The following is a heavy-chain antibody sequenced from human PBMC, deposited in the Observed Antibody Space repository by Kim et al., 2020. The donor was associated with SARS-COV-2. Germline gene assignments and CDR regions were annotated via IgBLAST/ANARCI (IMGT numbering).Heavy chain of an antibody. J-gene: IGHJ4*02. D-gene: IGHD4-17*01. V-gene: IGHV1-18*01. CDR3: ARGAYGDVSFDY. Sequence: TKYGQKVQGRVIMTKDTSTNTAYMERWSLRSDDTAMYYCARGAYGDVSFDYWGQGTLVTVSS. CDR2: T.